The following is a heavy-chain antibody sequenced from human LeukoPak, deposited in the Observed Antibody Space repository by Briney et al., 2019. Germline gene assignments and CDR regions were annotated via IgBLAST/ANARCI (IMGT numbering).Heavy chain of an antibody. Sequence: SETLSLTCTASGGSISNYYWGWIRQPPGAGLEWIGYIYYSGSTNYNPSLKSRVTISIDTSKNQFSLNLTSVTAADTAVYYCARGGLGGITAYSNYLFDYWGQGTLVTVSS. CDR3: ARGGLGGITAYSNYLFDY. CDR1: GGSISNYY. D-gene: IGHD4-11*01. CDR2: IYYSGST. J-gene: IGHJ4*02. V-gene: IGHV4-59*08.